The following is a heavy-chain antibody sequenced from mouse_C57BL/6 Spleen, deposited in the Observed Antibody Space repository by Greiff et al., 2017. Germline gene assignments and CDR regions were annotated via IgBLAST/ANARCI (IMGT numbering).Heavy chain of an antibody. CDR3: ARPITTVVGYFDV. V-gene: IGHV5-6*01. Sequence: EVMLVESGGDLVKPGGSLKLSCAASGFTFSSYGMSWVRQTPDKRLEWVATISSGGSYTYYPDSVKGRFTISRDNAKNTLYLQMSSLKSEDTAMYYCARPITTVVGYFDVWGTGTTVTVSS. J-gene: IGHJ1*03. D-gene: IGHD1-1*01. CDR1: GFTFSSYG. CDR2: ISSGGSYT.